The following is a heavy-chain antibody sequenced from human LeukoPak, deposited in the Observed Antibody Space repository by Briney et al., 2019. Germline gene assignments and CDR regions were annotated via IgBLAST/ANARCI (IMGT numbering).Heavy chain of an antibody. CDR3: ARGSRGGYYFDY. CDR1: GFTFSSYS. V-gene: IGHV3-48*01. CDR2: ITISGSTI. Sequence: GGSLRLSCAASGFTFSSYSMNWVRQAPGKGLEWVSYITISGSTIYYADSVKGRFTISRDNAKNSLYLQMNSLRAEDTAVYYCARGSRGGYYFDYWGQGTLVTVSS. J-gene: IGHJ4*02. D-gene: IGHD2-15*01.